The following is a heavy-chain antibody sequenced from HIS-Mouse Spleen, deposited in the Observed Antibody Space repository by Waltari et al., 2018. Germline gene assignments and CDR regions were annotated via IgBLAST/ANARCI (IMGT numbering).Heavy chain of an antibody. CDR2: IKQDGSEK. V-gene: IGHV3-7*01. Sequence: EVQLVESGGGLVQPGGSLRLSCAASGFTVSSYWMSWVRQAPGKGLEWVANIKQDGSEKYYVDSVKGRFTISRDNAKNSLYLQMNSLRAEDTAVYYCARTSNYSPLFDYWGQGTLVTVSS. J-gene: IGHJ4*02. CDR1: GFTVSSYW. CDR3: ARTSNYSPLFDY. D-gene: IGHD4-4*01.